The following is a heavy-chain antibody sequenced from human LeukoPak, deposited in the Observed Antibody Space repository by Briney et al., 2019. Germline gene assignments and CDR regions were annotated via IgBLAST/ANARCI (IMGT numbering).Heavy chain of an antibody. D-gene: IGHD6-19*01. CDR3: AKGSEYTSGWRFDY. J-gene: IGHJ4*02. V-gene: IGHV3-23*01. CDR1: RFTFSSYA. CDR2: ISGSGGST. Sequence: GGSLRLSCAASRFTFSSYAMSWVRQAPGKGLEWVSAISGSGGSTYHADSVKGRFTISRDNSKLYLQMNSLRAEDTAIYYCAKGSEYTSGWRFDYWGQGTLVTVSS.